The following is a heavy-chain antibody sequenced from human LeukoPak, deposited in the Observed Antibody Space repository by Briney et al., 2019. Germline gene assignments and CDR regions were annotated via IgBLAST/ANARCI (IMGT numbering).Heavy chain of an antibody. Sequence: GASVKVSCKASGYTFTGYYMHWVRQAPGQGLEWMGWINPNSGGTNYAQKFQGRVTMTRDTSISTAYMELSRLRSDDTAVYYCTRGLKLYSSSFNCFDPWGQGTLVTVSS. J-gene: IGHJ5*02. CDR1: GYTFTGYY. CDR3: TRGLKLYSSSFNCFDP. D-gene: IGHD6-6*01. V-gene: IGHV1-2*02. CDR2: INPNSGGT.